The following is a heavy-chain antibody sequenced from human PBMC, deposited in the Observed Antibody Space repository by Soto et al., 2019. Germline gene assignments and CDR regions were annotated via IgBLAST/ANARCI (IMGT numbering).Heavy chain of an antibody. Sequence: LRLSCAASGFTFDDYAMHWVRQAPGKGLEWVSGISWNSGSIGYADSVKGRFTISRDNAKKSLYLQMNSLRAEDTALYYCASGRGYDILTGYYPYFDYWGQGTLVTV. V-gene: IGHV3-9*01. CDR3: ASGRGYDILTGYYPYFDY. CDR2: ISWNSGSI. CDR1: GFTFDDYA. D-gene: IGHD3-9*01. J-gene: IGHJ4*02.